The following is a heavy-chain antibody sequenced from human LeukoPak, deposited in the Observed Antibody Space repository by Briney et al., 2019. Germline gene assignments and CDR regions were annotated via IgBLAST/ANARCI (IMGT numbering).Heavy chain of an antibody. V-gene: IGHV4-59*08. CDR1: GGSISSYY. CDR2: IYYSGNT. Sequence: PSETLSLTCTVSGGSISSYYWSWIRQPPGKGLEWIGYIYYSGNTNYNPSLKSRVTISIDTSKNQFSLKLSSVTAADTAVYYCARHVDTAMVGGFDFGGQGTLVTVSS. J-gene: IGHJ4*02. CDR3: ARHVDTAMVGGFDF. D-gene: IGHD5-18*01.